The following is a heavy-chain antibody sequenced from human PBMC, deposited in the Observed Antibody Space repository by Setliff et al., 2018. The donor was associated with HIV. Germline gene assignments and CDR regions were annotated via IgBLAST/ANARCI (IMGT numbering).Heavy chain of an antibody. Sequence: GSLRLSCAASGFTFSSYGMHWVRQAPGKGLEWVAVIWYDGSNKYYADSVKGRFTISRDNSKNTLYLQMNSLRAEDTAVYYCARDPPGGSYPYYFDYWGQGTLVTVS. CDR2: IWYDGSNK. J-gene: IGHJ4*02. CDR1: GFTFSSYG. V-gene: IGHV3-33*01. D-gene: IGHD1-26*01. CDR3: ARDPPGGSYPYYFDY.